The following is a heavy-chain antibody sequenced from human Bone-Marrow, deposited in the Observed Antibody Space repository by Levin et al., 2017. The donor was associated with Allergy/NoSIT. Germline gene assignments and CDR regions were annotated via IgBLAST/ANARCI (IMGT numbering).Heavy chain of an antibody. Sequence: GESLKISCKASGYSFTNYDVHWVRQVPGQGLEWMGSINPNSAKTAYAQTFQGRVTMTRNTSIRTAYMELSSLKSQDTGVYYCARGTLRWFDPWGQGTLVTVSS. CDR2: INPNSAKT. V-gene: IGHV1-8*01. CDR3: ARGTLRWFDP. CDR1: GYSFTNYD. D-gene: IGHD2-15*01. J-gene: IGHJ5*02.